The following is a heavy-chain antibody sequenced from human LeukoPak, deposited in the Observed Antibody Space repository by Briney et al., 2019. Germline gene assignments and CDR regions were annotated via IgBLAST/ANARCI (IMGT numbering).Heavy chain of an antibody. CDR3: ASPGSFGSGWSLDY. J-gene: IGHJ4*02. Sequence: PSETLSLTCTVSGGSISSSSYYWGWIRQPPGKGLEWIGSLYHSGSTYYNSSLKSRVTLSVDTSKNQFSLKLSSVTAADTAVYYCASPGSFGSGWSLDYWGQGTLVTVSS. D-gene: IGHD6-19*01. V-gene: IGHV4-39*01. CDR1: GGSISSSSYY. CDR2: LYHSGST.